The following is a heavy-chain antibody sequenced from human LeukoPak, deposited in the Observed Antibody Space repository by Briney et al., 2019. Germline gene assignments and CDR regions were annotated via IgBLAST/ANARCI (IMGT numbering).Heavy chain of an antibody. CDR3: ARDRRYYDILTGYGRPSDSLDY. CDR2: INSDGSST. CDR1: GFTFSSYW. D-gene: IGHD3-9*01. J-gene: IGHJ4*02. Sequence: PGGSLRLSCAASGFTFSSYWMHWVRHAPGKGLGWVSRINSDGSSTSYADSVKGRFTISRDNAKNTLYLQMNSLRAEDTAVYYCARDRRYYDILTGYGRPSDSLDYWGQGTLVTVSS. V-gene: IGHV3-74*01.